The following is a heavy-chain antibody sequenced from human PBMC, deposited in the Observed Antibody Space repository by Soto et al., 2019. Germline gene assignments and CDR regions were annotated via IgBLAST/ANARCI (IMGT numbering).Heavy chain of an antibody. J-gene: IGHJ5*02. CDR2: INPNSGGT. Sequence: ASVKVSCKASGYTFTGYYMHWVRQAPGQGLGWMGWINPNSGGTNYAQKFQGRVTMTRDTSISTAYMELSRLRSDDTAVYYCARVARIAARPRGDWFDPWGQGTLVTVS. CDR3: ARVARIAARPRGDWFDP. CDR1: GYTFTGYY. D-gene: IGHD6-6*01. V-gene: IGHV1-2*02.